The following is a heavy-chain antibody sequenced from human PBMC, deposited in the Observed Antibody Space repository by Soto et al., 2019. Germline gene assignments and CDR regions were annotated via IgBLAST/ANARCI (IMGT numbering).Heavy chain of an antibody. V-gene: IGHV1-18*01. CDR2: ISAYNGNT. Sequence: GASVKVSCKASGYTFTSYGISWVRQAPGQGLEWMGWISAYNGNTNYAQKLQGRVTMTTDTSTSTAYMELRSLRSDDTAVYYCARVENTYYDILTGPEYWGQGTLVTVSS. CDR1: GYTFTSYG. J-gene: IGHJ4*02. D-gene: IGHD3-9*01. CDR3: ARVENTYYDILTGPEY.